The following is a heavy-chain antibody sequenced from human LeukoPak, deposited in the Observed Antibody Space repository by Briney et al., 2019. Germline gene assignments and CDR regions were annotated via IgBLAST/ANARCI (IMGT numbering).Heavy chain of an antibody. J-gene: IGHJ4*02. CDR2: IYSGCST. CDR1: GFTVSNNY. V-gene: IGHV3-66*01. Sequence: RGSLRLSCAASGFTVSNNYMSWVRQAPGKGLEWVSVIYSGCSTYYADSVKGRFTISRDNSKNTLYLQMNSLRAEDTAVYYCARMGNWVLDYWGQGTLVTVSS. CDR3: ARMGNWVLDY. D-gene: IGHD7-27*01.